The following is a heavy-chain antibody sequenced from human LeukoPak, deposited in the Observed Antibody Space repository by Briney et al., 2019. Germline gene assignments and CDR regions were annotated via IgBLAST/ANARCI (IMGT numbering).Heavy chain of an antibody. J-gene: IGHJ4*02. CDR1: GFTFSSYW. D-gene: IGHD3-22*01. CDR3: AKAVVPVISQHYFDY. CDR2: INSDGSST. Sequence: PGGSLRLSCAASGFTFSSYWMHWVRQAPGKGLVWVSRINSDGSSTSYADSVKGRFTISRDNAKNTLYLQMNSLRAEDTALYYCAKAVVPVISQHYFDYWGQGTLVTVSS. V-gene: IGHV3-74*01.